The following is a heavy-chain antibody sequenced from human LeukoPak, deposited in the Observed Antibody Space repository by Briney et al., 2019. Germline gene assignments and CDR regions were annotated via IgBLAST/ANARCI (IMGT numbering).Heavy chain of an antibody. CDR1: GFTFSTYC. Sequence: GGSLRLSCVASGFTFSTYCMAWVRQAPGKGLEWVANINQDVSEKNYVDSVKGRFTISRDNAKNSRRRQMHSLRAEDTAVYYCGRDRGYSTFDMWGQGTMDTVSS. CDR3: GRDRGYSTFDM. D-gene: IGHD5-18*01. CDR2: INQDVSEK. V-gene: IGHV3-7*05. J-gene: IGHJ3*02.